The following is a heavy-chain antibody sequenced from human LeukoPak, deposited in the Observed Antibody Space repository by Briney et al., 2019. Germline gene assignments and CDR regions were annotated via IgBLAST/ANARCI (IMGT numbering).Heavy chain of an antibody. V-gene: IGHV3-7*01. CDR1: GFTLSSYS. D-gene: IGHD3-22*01. CDR3: GNYYDSSGYFN. CDR2: IKQDGSEK. J-gene: IGHJ4*02. Sequence: GGSLRLSCAASGFTLSSYSMNWVRQAPGKGLEWVANIKQDGSEKYYVDSVKGRFTISRDNAKNSLYLQMNSLRAEDTAVYYCGNYYDSSGYFNWGQGTLVTVSS.